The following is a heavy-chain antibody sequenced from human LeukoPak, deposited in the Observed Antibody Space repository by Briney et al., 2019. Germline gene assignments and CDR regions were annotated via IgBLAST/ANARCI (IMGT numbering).Heavy chain of an antibody. CDR3: ATEGLPAALEAFDI. CDR2: ISSSGSTI. D-gene: IGHD2-2*01. Sequence: TGGSLRLSCAASGFTFSSYEMNWVRQAPGKGLEWVSYISSSGSTIYYADSVKGRFTISRDNAKNSLYLQMNSLRAEDTAVYYCATEGLPAALEAFDIWGQGTMVTVSS. J-gene: IGHJ3*02. CDR1: GFTFSSYE. V-gene: IGHV3-48*03.